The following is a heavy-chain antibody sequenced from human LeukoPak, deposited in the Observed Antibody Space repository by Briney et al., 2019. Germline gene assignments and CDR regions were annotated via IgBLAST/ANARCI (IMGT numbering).Heavy chain of an antibody. D-gene: IGHD3-9*01. CDR1: GYTFTSYA. CDR2: INTNTGNP. V-gene: IGHV7-4-1*02. CDR3: ARVGPARRYDIYPREVWFDP. Sequence: ASVKVSCKASGYTFTSYAMNWVRQAPGQGLEWMGWINTNTGNPTYAQGFTGRFVFSLDTSVSTAYLQISGLKAEDTAVYYCARVGPARRYDIYPREVWFDPWGQGTLVTVSS. J-gene: IGHJ5*02.